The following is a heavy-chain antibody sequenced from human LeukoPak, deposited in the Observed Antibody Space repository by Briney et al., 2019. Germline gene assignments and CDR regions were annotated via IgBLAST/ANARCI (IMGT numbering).Heavy chain of an antibody. D-gene: IGHD1-7*01. V-gene: IGHV3-23*01. Sequence: GGSLRLSCAASGFTFSSYAMSWVRQAPGKGLEWVSAISGSGGSTYYADSVKGRFTISRDSSKNTLYLQMNSLRAEDTAVYYCAKDVERAPKLIDYWGQGTLVTVSS. CDR3: AKDVERAPKLIDY. CDR1: GFTFSSYA. J-gene: IGHJ4*02. CDR2: ISGSGGST.